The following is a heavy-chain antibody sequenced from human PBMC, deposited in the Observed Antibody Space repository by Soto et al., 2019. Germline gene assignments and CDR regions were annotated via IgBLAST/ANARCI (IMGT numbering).Heavy chain of an antibody. CDR2: ITGSGDST. D-gene: IGHD3-10*01. CDR3: AKPPYGSGKHYSLIDN. CDR1: GFTFNTYA. V-gene: IGHV3-23*01. J-gene: IGHJ4*02. Sequence: EVQLLESGGGLVQLGGSLRLSCAASGFTFNTYAMSWVRQAPGKGLEWVSAITGSGDSTYYADSVEGRFTISRDNSKNTLFLQMNSLRAEDTAVYYCAKPPYGSGKHYSLIDNWGQGTLVTVSS.